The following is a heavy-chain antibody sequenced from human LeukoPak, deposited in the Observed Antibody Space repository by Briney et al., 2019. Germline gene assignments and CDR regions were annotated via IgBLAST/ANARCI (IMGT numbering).Heavy chain of an antibody. CDR1: GFTFSSYA. D-gene: IGHD6-19*01. CDR3: AKVGYTSGWSHFDY. V-gene: IGHV3-23*01. Sequence: GGSLRLSGAASGFTFSSYAMSWVRQAPGKGLEWASAISGSGGSTYYADSVKGRFTISRDNSKNTLYLQMNSLRAEDTAVYYCAKVGYTSGWSHFDYWGQGTLVTVSS. J-gene: IGHJ4*02. CDR2: ISGSGGST.